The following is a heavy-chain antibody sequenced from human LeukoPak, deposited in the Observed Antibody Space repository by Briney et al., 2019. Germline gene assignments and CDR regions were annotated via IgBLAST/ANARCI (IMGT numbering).Heavy chain of an antibody. CDR3: ARMPDSSGYYSGYFDY. D-gene: IGHD3-22*01. Sequence: GASVKVSCKASGGTFSTFAISWVRQAPGQGLEWMGGIIPIFGTANYAQKFQGRVTITADESTSTAYMELSSLRSDDTAVYYCARMPDSSGYYSGYFDYWGQGTLVTVSS. CDR2: IIPIFGTA. J-gene: IGHJ4*02. CDR1: GGTFSTFA. V-gene: IGHV1-69*13.